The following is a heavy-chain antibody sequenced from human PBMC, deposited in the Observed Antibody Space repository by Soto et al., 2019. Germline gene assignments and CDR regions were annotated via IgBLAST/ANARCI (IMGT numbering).Heavy chain of an antibody. Sequence: VGNLRLSCAASGVRFSSFAMTWVRRAPGRGLEWISTISDGGTRTYYPDSVKGRFTVSRDNSKNTMYLQMSSLRADDTAVYYCVGHHLPNSMDVPCPAPTLSVFS. V-gene: IGHV3-23*01. J-gene: IGHJ6*02. CDR1: GVRFSSFA. D-gene: IGHD1-1*01. CDR3: VGHHLPNSMDV. CDR2: ISDGGTRT.